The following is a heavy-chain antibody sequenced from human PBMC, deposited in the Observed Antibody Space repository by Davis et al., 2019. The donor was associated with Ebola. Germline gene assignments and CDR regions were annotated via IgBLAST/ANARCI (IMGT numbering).Heavy chain of an antibody. V-gene: IGHV3-11*06. J-gene: IGHJ5*02. CDR1: GFTFSDYY. CDR3: TLVVVAATPLWFDP. D-gene: IGHD2-15*01. CDR2: ISSSSSYT. Sequence: GESLKISCAASGFTFSDYYMSWIRQAPGKGLEWVSYISSSSSYTNYADSVKGRFTISRDNAKNSLYLQMNSLRAEDTAVYYCTLVVVAATPLWFDPWGQGTLVTVSS.